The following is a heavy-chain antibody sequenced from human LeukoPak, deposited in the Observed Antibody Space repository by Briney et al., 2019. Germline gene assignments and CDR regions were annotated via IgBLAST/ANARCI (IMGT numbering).Heavy chain of an antibody. Sequence: GGSLRLSCAVSGFTFSSYGMSWVRQAPGKGLEWVSAISGSGGSTYYADSVKGRFTISRDNSKNTLYLQMNSLRAEDTAVYYCAKLAVAGTPAYYYYYYMDVWGKGTTVTISS. J-gene: IGHJ6*03. CDR1: GFTFSSYG. CDR3: AKLAVAGTPAYYYYYYMDV. CDR2: ISGSGGST. V-gene: IGHV3-23*01. D-gene: IGHD6-19*01.